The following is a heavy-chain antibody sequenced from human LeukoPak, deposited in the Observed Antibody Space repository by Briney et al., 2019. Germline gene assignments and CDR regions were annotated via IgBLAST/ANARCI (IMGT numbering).Heavy chain of an antibody. J-gene: IGHJ4*02. CDR3: AKSLRSGFFDLSFDY. CDR1: GFTFSSYA. CDR2: ISYDGSNK. Sequence: PGRSLRLSCAASGFTFSSYAMHWVRQAPGKGLEWVAVISYDGSNKYYADSVKGRFTISRDNSKNTLYLQMNSLRAEDTAVYYCAKSLRSGFFDLSFDYWGQGTLVTVSS. V-gene: IGHV3-30-3*02. D-gene: IGHD3-9*01.